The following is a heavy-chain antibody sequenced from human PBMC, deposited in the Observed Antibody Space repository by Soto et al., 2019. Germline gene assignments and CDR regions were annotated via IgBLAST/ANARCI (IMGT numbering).Heavy chain of an antibody. V-gene: IGHV1-69*01. J-gene: IGHJ4*02. CDR3: ASERVAEMATGGYFDN. CDR1: GGTFSDLA. Sequence: QVHLVQSGAEVKKPGSSVKVSCKTCGGTFSDLAFSWVRQAPRQGLEWVGGIIPLFGTPNYAREFQGRVSISADESSNTVYMELRSLRSEDTAVYYCASERVAEMATGGYFDNWGQGTLVTVSS. CDR2: IIPLFGTP. D-gene: IGHD5-12*01.